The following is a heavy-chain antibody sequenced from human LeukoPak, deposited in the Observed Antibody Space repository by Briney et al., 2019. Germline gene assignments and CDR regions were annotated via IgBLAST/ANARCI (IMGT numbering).Heavy chain of an antibody. CDR3: ARVENTAAAGLFDY. CDR1: GYTFTGYY. J-gene: IGHJ4*02. Sequence: ASVKVSCKPSGYTFTGYYMHWVRQAPGPGLEWMGRINPNSGGTNYAQKFQGRVTMTRDTSISTAYMELSRLRSDDTAVYYCARVENTAAAGLFDYWGQGTLVTVSS. D-gene: IGHD6-13*01. CDR2: INPNSGGT. V-gene: IGHV1-2*06.